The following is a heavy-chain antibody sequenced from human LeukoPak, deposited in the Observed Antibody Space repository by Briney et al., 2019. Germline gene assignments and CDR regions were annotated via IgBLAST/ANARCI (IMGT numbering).Heavy chain of an antibody. CDR1: GGSISSYY. J-gene: IGHJ5*02. CDR3: ARAGSTSSSYSWFDP. V-gene: IGHV4-59*01. CDR2: IYYSGST. Sequence: PSETLSLTCTVSGGSISSYYWSWIRQPPGKGLEWIGYIYYSGSTNYNPSLKSRVTISVGTSKNQFSLKLSSVTAADTAVYYCARAGSTSSSYSWFDPWGQGTLVTVSS. D-gene: IGHD2-2*01.